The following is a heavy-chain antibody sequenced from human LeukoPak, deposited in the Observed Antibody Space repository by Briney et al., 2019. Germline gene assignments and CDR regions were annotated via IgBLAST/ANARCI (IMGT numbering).Heavy chain of an antibody. D-gene: IGHD6-13*01. J-gene: IGHJ4*02. CDR3: ARQEAAAGRDDFDY. V-gene: IGHV3-48*01. CDR1: GFTLSSYT. CDR2: ISTGITT. Sequence: GGSLRLSCAASGFTLSSYTMNWVRQAPGKGLEWLSYISTGITTYYADSVKGRFTISRDNAKNSLYLQMNSLRAEDTAVYYCARQEAAAGRDDFDYWGQGTLVTVSS.